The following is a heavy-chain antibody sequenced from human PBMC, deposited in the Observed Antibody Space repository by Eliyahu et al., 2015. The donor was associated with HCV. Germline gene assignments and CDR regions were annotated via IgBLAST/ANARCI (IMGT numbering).Heavy chain of an antibody. CDR1: GYTFTSYY. CDR3: ARDRGCSSTSCYPVNWFDP. Sequence: QVQLVQSGAEVKKPGASVKVSCKASGYTFTSYYMHWVRQAPGQGLEWMGIINPRGGSTSYAQKFQGRVTMTRDTSTSTVYMELSSLRSEDTAVYYCARDRGCSSTSCYPVNWFDPWGQGTLVTVSS. CDR2: INPRGGST. D-gene: IGHD2-2*01. J-gene: IGHJ5*02. V-gene: IGHV1-46*03.